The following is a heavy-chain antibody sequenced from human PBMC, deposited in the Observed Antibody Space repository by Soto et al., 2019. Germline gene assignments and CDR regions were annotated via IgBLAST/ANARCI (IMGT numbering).Heavy chain of an antibody. V-gene: IGHV3-7*01. D-gene: IGHD1-1*01. Sequence: GGSLRLSCAASGFTFSSYWMNWVRQAPGKGLEWVANINQDGNEDNLLDPVKGRLTISRDNAKNSPFLQMNSLRVDDTAVYYCARTGDGHHDFLDYWGQGALVTVSS. CDR3: ARTGDGHHDFLDY. J-gene: IGHJ4*02. CDR2: INQDGNED. CDR1: GFTFSSYW.